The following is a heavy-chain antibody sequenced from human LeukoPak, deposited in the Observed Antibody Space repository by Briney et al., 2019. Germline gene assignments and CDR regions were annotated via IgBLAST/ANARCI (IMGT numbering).Heavy chain of an antibody. CDR3: ARGIAADGKGY. D-gene: IGHD6-13*01. J-gene: IGHJ4*02. Sequence: GGSLILSCAASGFIFSNYAMSWVRQAPRKGLEWVSSIGGSGDSAYFADSVKGRFTISRDNAKNSLYLQMNSLRDEDTAVYYCARGIAADGKGYWGQGTRVTVSS. V-gene: IGHV3-23*01. CDR1: GFIFSNYA. CDR2: IGGSGDSA.